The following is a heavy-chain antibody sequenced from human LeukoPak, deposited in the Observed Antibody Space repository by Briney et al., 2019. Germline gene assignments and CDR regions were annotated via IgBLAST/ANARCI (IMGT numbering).Heavy chain of an antibody. V-gene: IGHV3-23*01. CDR2: ISGGGGTT. D-gene: IGHD5-12*01. J-gene: IGHJ4*02. CDR3: AKVLSGGYDYFDY. Sequence: GGSLRLSCAASGFSFSNYAMSWVRQAPGKGLEWVSAISGGGGTTYYTDSVKGRFTISRDNSKNTLYLQMNSLRAEDTAVYYCAKVLSGGYDYFDYWGQGTLVTVSS. CDR1: GFSFSNYA.